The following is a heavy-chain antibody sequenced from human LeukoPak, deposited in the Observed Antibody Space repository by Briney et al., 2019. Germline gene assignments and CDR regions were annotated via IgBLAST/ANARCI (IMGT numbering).Heavy chain of an antibody. Sequence: PGGSLRLSCAASGFSSSGYSMNWVRQAPGKGLEWVSYISRSSSTIYYADSVKGRFTISRDNAKNSLYLQMNSLRAEDTAVYYCARDSGYYGSGGYYWLDYWGQGILVTVSS. CDR1: GFSSSGYS. CDR2: ISRSSSTI. CDR3: ARDSGYYGSGGYYWLDY. J-gene: IGHJ4*02. D-gene: IGHD3-10*01. V-gene: IGHV3-48*01.